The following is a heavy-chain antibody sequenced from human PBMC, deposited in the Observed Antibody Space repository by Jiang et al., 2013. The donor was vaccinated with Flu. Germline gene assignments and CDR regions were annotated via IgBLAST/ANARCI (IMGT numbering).Heavy chain of an antibody. CDR3: TYLYSGSYYNY. CDR2: IRSKANSYAT. Sequence: VQLLESGGGLVQPGGSLKLSCAASGFTFSGSAMHWVRQASGKGLEWVGRIRSKANSYATAYAASVKGRFTISRDDSKNTAYLQMNSLKTEDTAVYYCTYLYSGSYYNYWGQGTLVTV. D-gene: IGHD1-26*01. CDR1: GFTFSGSA. V-gene: IGHV3-73*01. J-gene: IGHJ4*02.